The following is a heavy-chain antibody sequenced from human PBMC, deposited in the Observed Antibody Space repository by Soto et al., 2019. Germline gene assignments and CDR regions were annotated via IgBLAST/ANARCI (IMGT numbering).Heavy chain of an antibody. J-gene: IGHJ4*02. CDR3: AADKGHSYGYGTY. D-gene: IGHD5-18*01. Sequence: SVKVSCKASGFTFNSSAVQWVRQARGQRLEWIGWIVVGSGNTDYAQKFQERVTITRDMSTSTAYMDLSSLRSEDTAVYYCAADKGHSYGYGTYWGQGTLVTVSS. CDR2: IVVGSGNT. CDR1: GFTFNSSA. V-gene: IGHV1-58*01.